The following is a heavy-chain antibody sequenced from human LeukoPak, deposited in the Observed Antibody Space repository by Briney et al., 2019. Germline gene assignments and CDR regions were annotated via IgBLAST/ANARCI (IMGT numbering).Heavy chain of an antibody. D-gene: IGHD1-26*01. V-gene: IGHV1-24*01. CDR3: ATFAPLVGATFAFDI. Sequence: VASVKVSCKVSGYTLTELSMHWVRQAPGKGLEWMGGFDPEDGETIYAQKFQGRVTMTEDTSTDTAYMELSSLRSEDTAVYYCATFAPLVGATFAFDIWGQGTMVTVSS. J-gene: IGHJ3*02. CDR2: FDPEDGET. CDR1: GYTLTELS.